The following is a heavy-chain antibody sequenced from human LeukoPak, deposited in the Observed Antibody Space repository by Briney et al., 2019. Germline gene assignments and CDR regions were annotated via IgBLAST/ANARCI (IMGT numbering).Heavy chain of an antibody. CDR3: ARNLYESSGYYYFEY. V-gene: IGHV3-23*01. Sequence: PGGSLRLSCAASGFTFSNYAMSWVRQAPGKGLEWVSAISHSGGNTYFADSVKGRFTISRDNSKNTLYLQMNSLRVEDTAVYYCARNLYESSGYYYFEYWGQGTLVTVSS. D-gene: IGHD3-22*01. J-gene: IGHJ4*02. CDR2: ISHSGGNT. CDR1: GFTFSNYA.